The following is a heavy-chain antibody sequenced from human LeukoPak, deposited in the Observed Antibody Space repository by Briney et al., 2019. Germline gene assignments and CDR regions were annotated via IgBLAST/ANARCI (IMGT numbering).Heavy chain of an antibody. CDR3: ARGTFGYDY. V-gene: IGHV1-2*06. D-gene: IGHD5-12*01. CDR2: INPNTGVT. Sequence: ASVQVSCKASGYTFTGNYIHWVRQALGQGLEWVGRINPNTGVTNYAQKFQGRVTMTRDTSISTAYMELSSLRSDDTAVYFCARGTFGYDYWGQGTLVTVSS. J-gene: IGHJ4*02. CDR1: GYTFTGNY.